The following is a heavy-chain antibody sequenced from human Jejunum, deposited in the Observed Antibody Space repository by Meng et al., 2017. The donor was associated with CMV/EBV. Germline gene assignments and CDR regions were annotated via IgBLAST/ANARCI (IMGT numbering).Heavy chain of an antibody. V-gene: IGHV4-34*01. Sequence: GGAVSGYYWSWIRQSPGQGLEWIGQINHSGSASYNPSLRRRVTISEDTSKNQFSLRLTSVTAADTVIYYCARKYCGSSNCYPFDYWGQGELVTVSS. D-gene: IGHD2-2*01. J-gene: IGHJ4*02. CDR1: GGAVSGYY. CDR3: ARKYCGSSNCYPFDY. CDR2: INHSGSA.